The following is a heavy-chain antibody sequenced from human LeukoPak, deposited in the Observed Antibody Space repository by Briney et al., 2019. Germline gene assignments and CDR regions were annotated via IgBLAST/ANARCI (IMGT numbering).Heavy chain of an antibody. D-gene: IGHD6-19*01. Sequence: SETLSLTCTVSGGSISSYYWSWLPQPAGKGLEWIGRIYTSGSTNRNPSLKSRVTMSVDTSKNQFSLKLSSVTAADTAVYYCARQAVAGGFAFDIWGQGTMVTVSS. CDR1: GGSISSYY. V-gene: IGHV4-4*07. CDR3: ARQAVAGGFAFDI. J-gene: IGHJ3*02. CDR2: IYTSGST.